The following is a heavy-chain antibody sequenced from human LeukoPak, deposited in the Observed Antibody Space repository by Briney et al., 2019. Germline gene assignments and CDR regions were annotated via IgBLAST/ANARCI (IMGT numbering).Heavy chain of an antibody. Sequence: SETLSLTCAVYGGSFSGYYWSWIRQPPGKGLEWIGEINHSGSTNYTPSLKSRVTISVDTSKNQLSLKLSSVTAADTAVYYCARGGAYYYGSGSYYPNWFDPWGQGTLVTVSS. CDR2: INHSGST. V-gene: IGHV4-34*01. CDR3: ARGGAYYYGSGSYYPNWFDP. J-gene: IGHJ5*02. D-gene: IGHD3-10*01. CDR1: GGSFSGYY.